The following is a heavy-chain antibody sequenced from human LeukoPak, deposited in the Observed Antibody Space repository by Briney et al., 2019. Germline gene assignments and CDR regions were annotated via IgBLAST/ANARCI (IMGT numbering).Heavy chain of an antibody. CDR1: GGSISSYY. Sequence: PSETLSLTCTVSGGSISSYYWSWIRQPPGKGLEWIGYIYYSGSTNYNPSLKSRVTISVDTSKNQFSLKLSSVTAADTAVYYCARDYGPIRAFDIWGQGTMVTVSS. J-gene: IGHJ3*02. V-gene: IGHV4-59*01. CDR2: IYYSGST. CDR3: ARDYGPIRAFDI. D-gene: IGHD3-16*01.